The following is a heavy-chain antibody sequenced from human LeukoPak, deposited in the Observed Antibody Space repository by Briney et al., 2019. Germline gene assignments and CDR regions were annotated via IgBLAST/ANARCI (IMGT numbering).Heavy chain of an antibody. CDR1: GFTFSNFG. Sequence: GGSLRLSCAASGFTFSNFGMPWVCQAPGKGLEWVAYIRYHGTTKYYVDSVKGRFTISRDNPKNTLSLQMSSLRAEDTGVYYCAKDQGSMFGYFNFWGQGTLVTVSS. CDR3: AKDQGSMFGYFNF. D-gene: IGHD3-10*02. CDR2: IRYHGTTK. V-gene: IGHV3-30*02. J-gene: IGHJ4*02.